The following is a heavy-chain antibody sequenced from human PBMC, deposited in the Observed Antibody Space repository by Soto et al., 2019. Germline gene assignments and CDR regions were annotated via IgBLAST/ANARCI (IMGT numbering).Heavy chain of an antibody. CDR3: GRCSSTSCHLGADY. Sequence: QVQLVESGGGVVQPGRSLRLSCAASGFTFSSYAMHWVHQSPGKGLEWVALISYDGNIKYYADSVKGRFTISRDNSKNTLYLQMNSLRTEDTAVYYCGRCSSTSCHLGADYWGQGTLVTVSS. CDR1: GFTFSSYA. V-gene: IGHV3-30-3*01. J-gene: IGHJ4*02. CDR2: ISYDGNIK. D-gene: IGHD2-2*01.